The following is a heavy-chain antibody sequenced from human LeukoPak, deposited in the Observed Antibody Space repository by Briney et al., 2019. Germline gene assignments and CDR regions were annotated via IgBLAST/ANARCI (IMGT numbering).Heavy chain of an antibody. J-gene: IGHJ5*02. V-gene: IGHV1-8*01. CDR2: MNPNSGNT. CDR1: GYTFTSYD. D-gene: IGHD3-10*01. Sequence: GASVKVSCKASGYTFTSYDINWVRQATGQGLEWMEWMNPNSGNTGYAQKFQGRVTMTRNTSISTAYMELSSLRSEDTAVYYCARGRMVRGVTWWFDPWGQGTLVTVSS. CDR3: ARGRMVRGVTWWFDP.